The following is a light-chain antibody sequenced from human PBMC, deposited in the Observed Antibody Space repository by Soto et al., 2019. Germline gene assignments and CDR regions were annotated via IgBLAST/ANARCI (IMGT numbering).Light chain of an antibody. Sequence: QSALTQSPSASGSPGQSVTISCTGTSSDVGGYNYVSWYQQHPGKAPKVIIYEVSERPSGVPDRFSGSKSGNTASLTVSGLQAEDEADYYCSSYAGSNDWVFGGGTKLTVL. CDR1: SSDVGGYNY. CDR3: SSYAGSNDWV. CDR2: EVS. V-gene: IGLV2-8*01. J-gene: IGLJ3*02.